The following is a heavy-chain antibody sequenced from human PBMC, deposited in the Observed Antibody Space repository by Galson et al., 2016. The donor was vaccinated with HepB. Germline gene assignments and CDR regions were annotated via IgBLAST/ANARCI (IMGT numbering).Heavy chain of an antibody. V-gene: IGHV4-39*01. Sequence: SETLSLTCTVSGDSISSSFDYWGWIRQPPGKGLEWIGTIYYTGSTYYNPSLKSRVTISIDTSKNQFSLELTSVTAADTAVYWCAGLRGNALRYFDLWGRGTLVSVSS. D-gene: IGHD4-23*01. CDR2: IYYTGST. J-gene: IGHJ2*01. CDR3: AGLRGNALRYFDL. CDR1: GDSISSSFDY.